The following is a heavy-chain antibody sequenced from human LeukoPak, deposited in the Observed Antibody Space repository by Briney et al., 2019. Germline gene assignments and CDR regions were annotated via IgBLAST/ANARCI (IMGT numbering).Heavy chain of an antibody. CDR3: ARGPYDSSGYNWFDP. V-gene: IGHV4-59*01. D-gene: IGHD3-22*01. J-gene: IGHJ5*02. Sequence: SETLSLTCTVSGGSISSYYWSWIRQPPEKGLEWTGYIYYSGSTNYNPSLKSRVTISVDTSKNQFSLKLSSVTAADTAVYYCARGPYDSSGYNWFDPWGQGPRSPSPQ. CDR1: GGSISSYY. CDR2: IYYSGST.